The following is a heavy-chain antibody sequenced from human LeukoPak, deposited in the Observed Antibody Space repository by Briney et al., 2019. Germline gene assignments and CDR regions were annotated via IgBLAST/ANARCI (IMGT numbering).Heavy chain of an antibody. D-gene: IGHD3-22*01. CDR1: GYSFTSYW. CDR2: IYPGDSDT. Sequence: GESLKISCKGSGYSFTSYWIGWARQMPGKGLEWMGIIYPGDSDTRYSPSFQGQVTISADKSISTAYLQWSSLKASDTAMYYCARHGRGNYYDSSGYYGPVVYWGQGTLVTVSS. J-gene: IGHJ4*02. V-gene: IGHV5-51*01. CDR3: ARHGRGNYYDSSGYYGPVVY.